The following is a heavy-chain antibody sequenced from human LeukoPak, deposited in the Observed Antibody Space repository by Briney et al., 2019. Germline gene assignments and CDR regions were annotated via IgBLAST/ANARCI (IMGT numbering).Heavy chain of an antibody. CDR3: ATSGSGWYRFDY. D-gene: IGHD6-19*01. V-gene: IGHV3-23*01. Sequence: PGGSLRLSCAASGFTFSSYAMSWVRQAPGKGLEWVSAISGSGATTYYADSVRGWFSISRDISKNTLYLQMNSLRVEDTAVYYCATSGSGWYRFDYWGQGTLVSVSS. CDR1: GFTFSSYA. CDR2: ISGSGATT. J-gene: IGHJ4*02.